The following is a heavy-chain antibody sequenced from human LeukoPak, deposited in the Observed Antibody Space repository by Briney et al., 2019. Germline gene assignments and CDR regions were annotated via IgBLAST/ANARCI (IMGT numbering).Heavy chain of an antibody. D-gene: IGHD6-13*01. Sequence: PSETLSLTCTVSGGSISSSSYYWGWIRQPPGKGLEWIGSIYYSVSTYYNPSLKSRVTISVDTSKNQFSLKLSSVTAANTAVYYCARGSIAAAGSVYYYYYMDVWGKGTTVTVSS. J-gene: IGHJ6*03. V-gene: IGHV4-39*07. CDR1: GGSISSSSYY. CDR3: ARGSIAAAGSVYYYYYMDV. CDR2: IYYSVST.